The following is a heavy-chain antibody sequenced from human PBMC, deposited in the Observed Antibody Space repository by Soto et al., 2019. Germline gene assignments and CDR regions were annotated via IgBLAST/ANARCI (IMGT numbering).Heavy chain of an antibody. CDR3: ARSNWQQLVLDY. J-gene: IGHJ4*02. Sequence: TSETLSLTCTVSGGSISSGDYYWSWIRQPPGKGLEWIGYIYYSGSTYYNPSLKSRVTISVDTSKNQFSLKLSSVTAADTAVYYCARSNWQQLVLDYWGQGTLVTVS. V-gene: IGHV4-30-4*01. CDR2: IYYSGST. CDR1: GGSISSGDYY. D-gene: IGHD6-13*01.